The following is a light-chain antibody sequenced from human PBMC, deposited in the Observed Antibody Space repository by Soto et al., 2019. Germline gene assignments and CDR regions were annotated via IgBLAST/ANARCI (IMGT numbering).Light chain of an antibody. Sequence: EIVMTQSPATLSVSPGERAAPSCRSSQSVSSYRAWDQQQPGQAPSLLIHDASNRATGISARFSGSGSGTDFTLTISSLGPEHFAVYYCQQRSNWPWTFGQGTKVDIK. V-gene: IGKV3-11*01. J-gene: IGKJ1*01. CDR3: QQRSNWPWT. CDR2: DAS. CDR1: QSVSSY.